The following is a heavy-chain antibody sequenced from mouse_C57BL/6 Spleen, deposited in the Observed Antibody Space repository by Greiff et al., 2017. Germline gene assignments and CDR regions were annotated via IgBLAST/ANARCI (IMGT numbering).Heavy chain of an antibody. D-gene: IGHD2-3*01. V-gene: IGHV1-55*01. CDR2: IYPGSGST. Sequence: VQLQQPGAELVKPGASVKMSCKASGYTFTSYWITWVKQRPGQGLEWIGDIYPGSGSTNYNEKFKSKATLTVDTSSSTAYMQLSSLTSEDSAVYYCARTFYDGYPYYAMDYWGQGTSVTVSS. CDR1: GYTFTSYW. CDR3: ARTFYDGYPYYAMDY. J-gene: IGHJ4*01.